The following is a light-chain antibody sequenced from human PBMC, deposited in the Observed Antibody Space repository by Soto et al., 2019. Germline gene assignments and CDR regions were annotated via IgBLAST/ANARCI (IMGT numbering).Light chain of an antibody. CDR2: SGS. V-gene: IGKV2-28*01. Sequence: DIVLTQPPLSRPVTPGEPASITCRSSQSLLHSNGYNYLDWYLQKPEQSPQLLIYSGSNRASGVPGMCSGSGSSTDFTLKISRVQAEDVVDYYCMQRLQSWTFGQGTKVDIK. CDR3: MQRLQSWT. CDR1: QSLLHSNGYNY. J-gene: IGKJ1*01.